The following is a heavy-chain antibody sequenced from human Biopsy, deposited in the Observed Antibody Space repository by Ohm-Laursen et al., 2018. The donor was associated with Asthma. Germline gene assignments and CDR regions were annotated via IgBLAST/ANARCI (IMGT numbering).Heavy chain of an antibody. J-gene: IGHJ1*01. Sequence: SLRLSCAASGFTFGDYWMSWVRQVPGKGLEWVANIKHDGSEKNHVDSLKGRFTISRDNAKNSLYLQMNSLRAEDTAVYYCARTFRFWCPYHAEHYQLWGQGTLVTVSS. V-gene: IGHV3-7*01. D-gene: IGHD2/OR15-2a*01. CDR3: ARTFRFWCPYHAEHYQL. CDR1: GFTFGDYW. CDR2: IKHDGSEK.